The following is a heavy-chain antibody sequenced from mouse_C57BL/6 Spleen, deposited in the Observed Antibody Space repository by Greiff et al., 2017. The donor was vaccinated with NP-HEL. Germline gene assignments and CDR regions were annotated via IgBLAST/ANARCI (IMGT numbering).Heavy chain of an antibody. CDR3: ARRYYGSGDY. Sequence: VQLQESGAELVRPGASVKMSCKASGFTFTSYWITWVKQRPGQGLEWIGDIYPGSGCPNYNKNFKSKATLTVDTSSSTDYMQLSSLTSEDSAVYYCARRYYGSGDYWGQGTTLTVSS. V-gene: IGHV1-55*01. D-gene: IGHD1-1*01. CDR2: IYPGSGCP. J-gene: IGHJ2*01. CDR1: GFTFTSYW.